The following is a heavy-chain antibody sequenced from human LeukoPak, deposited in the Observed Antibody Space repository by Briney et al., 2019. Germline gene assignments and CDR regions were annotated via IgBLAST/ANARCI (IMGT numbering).Heavy chain of an antibody. CDR1: GFTFSSYA. V-gene: IGHV3-30*04. J-gene: IGHJ3*02. Sequence: GGSLRLSCAASGFTFSSYAMHWVRQAPGKGLEWVAVISYDGSNKYYADSVKGRFTISRDNFKNTLYLQMNSLRAEDTAVYYCVKIPTADAFDIWGQGTMVTVSS. CDR3: VKIPTADAFDI. CDR2: ISYDGSNK.